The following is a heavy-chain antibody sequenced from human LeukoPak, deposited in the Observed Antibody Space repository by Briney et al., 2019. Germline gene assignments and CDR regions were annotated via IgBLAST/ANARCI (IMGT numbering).Heavy chain of an antibody. CDR3: ARGRPVDILTGSQVFDI. V-gene: IGHV3-23*01. CDR2: VRPFDGPT. CDR1: GFSFSSHG. Sequence: PGGSLTLSCAASGFSFSSHGMGWVRRAPGKGLEWVSHVRPFDGPTTYAESVKGRFTISRDNSKNTLYLQMNSLRAEDTAVYYCARGRPVDILTGSQVFDIWGQGTMVTVSS. D-gene: IGHD3-9*01. J-gene: IGHJ3*02.